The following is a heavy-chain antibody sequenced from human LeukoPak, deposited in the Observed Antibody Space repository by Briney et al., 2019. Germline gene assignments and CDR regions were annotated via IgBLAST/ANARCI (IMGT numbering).Heavy chain of an antibody. D-gene: IGHD3-3*01. V-gene: IGHV1-46*01. Sequence: ASVKVSCKASGYTFTSYYMHWVRQAPGQGLEWMGIINPSGGGTSYAQKFQGRVTMTRDTSTSTVYMELSSLRSEDTAVYYCARDVGITIFGVAYYGMDVWGQGTTVTVSS. J-gene: IGHJ6*02. CDR3: ARDVGITIFGVAYYGMDV. CDR2: INPSGGGT. CDR1: GYTFTSYY.